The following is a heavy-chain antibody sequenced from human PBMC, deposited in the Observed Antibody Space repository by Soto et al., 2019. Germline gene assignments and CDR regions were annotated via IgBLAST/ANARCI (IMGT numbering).Heavy chain of an antibody. Sequence: GGSLRLSCAASGFTFSSYGMHWVRQAPGKGLEWVAVISYDGSNKYYADSVKGRFTISRDNSKNTLYLQMNSLRAEDTAVYYCAKGHYGDSFGMDVWGQGTTVTVSS. CDR2: ISYDGSNK. D-gene: IGHD4-17*01. CDR1: GFTFSSYG. CDR3: AKGHYGDSFGMDV. J-gene: IGHJ6*02. V-gene: IGHV3-30*18.